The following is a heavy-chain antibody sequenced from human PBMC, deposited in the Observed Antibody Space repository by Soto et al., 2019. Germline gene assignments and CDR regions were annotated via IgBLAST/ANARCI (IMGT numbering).Heavy chain of an antibody. Sequence: EVQLLESGGGLVQPGGSLRLSCAASGFTFSACAMSWVRQAPGKGLEWVSSISGSGDSTYYAESVKGRFTISRDNSKNTLSLQMNSLRAEDTALYYCAPRGVVVAALAYWGQGTLVTVSS. V-gene: IGHV3-23*01. CDR3: APRGVVVAALAY. CDR2: ISGSGDST. D-gene: IGHD2-15*01. CDR1: GFTFSACA. J-gene: IGHJ4*02.